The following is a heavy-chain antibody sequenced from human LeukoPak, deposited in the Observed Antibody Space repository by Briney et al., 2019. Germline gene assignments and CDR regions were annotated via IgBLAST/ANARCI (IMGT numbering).Heavy chain of an antibody. CDR3: AKDQGTSYYYYYMDV. CDR2: IIPIFGTA. CDR1: GGTFSSYA. J-gene: IGHJ6*03. V-gene: IGHV1-69*13. Sequence: GASVKVSCKASGGTFSSYAISWVRQAPGQGLEWMGGIIPIFGTANYAQKFQGRVTITADESTSTAYMELSSLRSEDTAVYYCAKDQGTSYYYYYMDVWGKGTTVTVSS. D-gene: IGHD2-2*01.